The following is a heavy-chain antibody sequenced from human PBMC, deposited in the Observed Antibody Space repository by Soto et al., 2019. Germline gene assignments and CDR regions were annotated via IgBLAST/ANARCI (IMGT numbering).Heavy chain of an antibody. V-gene: IGHV3-7*05. Sequence: EVQLVESGGGLVQPGGSLRLSCAASGFTFSSYWMGWVRQAPGKGLEWVANIKQDGSEKYYVDSVKGRFTISRDNAKNSLYLQMNSLRAEDTAVYYCARDCIAVAGTFPDYWGQGTLVTVSS. D-gene: IGHD6-19*01. CDR1: GFTFSSYW. J-gene: IGHJ4*02. CDR2: IKQDGSEK. CDR3: ARDCIAVAGTFPDY.